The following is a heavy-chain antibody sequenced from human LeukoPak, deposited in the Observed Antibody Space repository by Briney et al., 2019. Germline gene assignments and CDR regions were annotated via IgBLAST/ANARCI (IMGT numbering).Heavy chain of an antibody. D-gene: IGHD1-14*01. Sequence: SGTLSLTCAVYGGSFSGYYWSWIRQPPGKGLEWIGEINHSGSTNYNPSLKSRVTISVDTSKNQFSLKLSSVTAADTTVYYCARDNRYPPGFDPWGQGTLVTVSS. J-gene: IGHJ5*02. CDR1: GGSFSGYY. CDR2: INHSGST. V-gene: IGHV4-34*01. CDR3: ARDNRYPPGFDP.